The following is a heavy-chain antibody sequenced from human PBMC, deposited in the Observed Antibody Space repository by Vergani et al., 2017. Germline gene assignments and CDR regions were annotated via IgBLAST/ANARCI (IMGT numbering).Heavy chain of an antibody. D-gene: IGHD1-26*01. CDR1: GYTFINYG. CDR2: ISSYNGNT. V-gene: IGHV1-18*04. CDR3: ARRIVGASANDF. J-gene: IGHJ4*02. Sequence: QVQLVQSGAEVKKPGASVKVSCKASGYTFINYGISWVRQAPGQGLEWMGWISSYNGNTNYAQNLQGRVTMTTDTSTSTASLELRTLRSDDTAVYYCARRIVGASANDFWGQGTLVTVSS.